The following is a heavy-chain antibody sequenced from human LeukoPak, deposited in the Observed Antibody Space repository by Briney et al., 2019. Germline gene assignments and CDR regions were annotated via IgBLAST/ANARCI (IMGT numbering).Heavy chain of an antibody. J-gene: IGHJ4*02. CDR1: GFTFSSYW. D-gene: IGHD1-26*01. CDR3: AKGGKWDVTPFDY. V-gene: IGHV3-23*01. Sequence: HAGGSLRLSCAASGFTFSSYWMNWVRQAPGKGLEWVSTISGGGGSTYYADSVKGRFTISRDNSKNTLYLQVNSLRAEDTAVYYCAKGGKWDVTPFDYWGQGTLVTVSS. CDR2: ISGGGGST.